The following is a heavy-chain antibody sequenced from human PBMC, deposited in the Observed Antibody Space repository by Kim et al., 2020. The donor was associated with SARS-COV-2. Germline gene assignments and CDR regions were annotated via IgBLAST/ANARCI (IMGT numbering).Heavy chain of an antibody. Sequence: ASVKVSCKASGYTFTSYYMHWVRQAPGQGLEWMGIINPSGGSTSYAQKFQGRVTMTRDTSTSTVYMELSSLRSEDTAVYYCARAPKELRYFDWLGGLYYFDYWGQGTLVTVSS. J-gene: IGHJ4*02. D-gene: IGHD3-9*01. V-gene: IGHV1-46*01. CDR2: INPSGGST. CDR1: GYTFTSYY. CDR3: ARAPKELRYFDWLGGLYYFDY.